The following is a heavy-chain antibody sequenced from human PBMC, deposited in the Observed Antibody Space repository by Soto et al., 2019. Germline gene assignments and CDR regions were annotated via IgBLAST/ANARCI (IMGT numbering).Heavy chain of an antibody. V-gene: IGHV4-59*08. D-gene: IGHD2-2*01. Sequence: SETLSLTCTVSGGSISSSSWNWIRQAPGKRLEWIGCIFYTGSTNFNPSLESRVAMSLDTSKNQFSLRLSSVTAADTAVYYCARHVPYCSDTSHCAYGMDVWGQGTTVTVSS. CDR1: GGSISSSS. CDR3: ARHVPYCSDTSHCAYGMDV. J-gene: IGHJ6*02. CDR2: IFYTGST.